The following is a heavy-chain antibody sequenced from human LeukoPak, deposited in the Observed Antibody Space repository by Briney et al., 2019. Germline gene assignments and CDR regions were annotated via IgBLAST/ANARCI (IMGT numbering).Heavy chain of an antibody. Sequence: SETLSLTCTVSGGSISSSSYYWGWIRQPPGKGLEWIGSIYYSGSTYYNPSLKSRVTISVDTSKNQFSLRLNSVTAADTAVYCCARLGVEAVAGTRFDYWGQGTLVTVSS. J-gene: IGHJ4*02. CDR1: GGSISSSSYY. V-gene: IGHV4-39*01. CDR2: IYYSGST. CDR3: ARLGVEAVAGTRFDY. D-gene: IGHD6-19*01.